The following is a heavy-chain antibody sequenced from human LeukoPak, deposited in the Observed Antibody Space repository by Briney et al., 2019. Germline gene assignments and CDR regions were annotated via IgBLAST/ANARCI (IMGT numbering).Heavy chain of an antibody. CDR2: INSDGSST. V-gene: IGHV3-74*01. J-gene: IGHJ4*02. CDR3: ATSRTFDY. CDR1: GFTFSSYW. Sequence: GGSLRLSCAASGFTFSSYWMHWVRQVPGKGLVWVARINSDGSSTSYADSVKGRFAISRDSAKSTLYLQMSSLRAEDTAVYYCATSRTFDYWGQGTLVTVSS.